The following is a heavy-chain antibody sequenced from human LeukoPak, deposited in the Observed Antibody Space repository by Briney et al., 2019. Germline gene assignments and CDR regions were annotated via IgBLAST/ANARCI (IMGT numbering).Heavy chain of an antibody. V-gene: IGHV1-18*04. CDR3: ARDGVGIAAAGSYFDY. J-gene: IGHJ4*02. CDR2: IIAYNGNT. CDR1: GYTFTSYG. D-gene: IGHD6-13*01. Sequence: GASVKVSFKASGYTFTSYGISWVRQAPGQGLEWMGWIIAYNGNTNYAQKLQGRVTMTTDTSTSTAYMELRSLRSDDTAVYYCARDGVGIAAAGSYFDYWGQGTLVTVSS.